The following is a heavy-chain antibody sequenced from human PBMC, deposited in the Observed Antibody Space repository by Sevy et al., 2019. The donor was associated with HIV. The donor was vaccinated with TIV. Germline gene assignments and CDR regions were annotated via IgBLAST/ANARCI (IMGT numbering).Heavy chain of an antibody. CDR2: ISPNGATS. D-gene: IGHD6-19*01. J-gene: IGHJ4*02. V-gene: IGHV3-23*01. Sequence: GGSQRLSCEVSGFTFGYFAMSWVRHAPGKGLEWVSGISPNGATSHYAASVRGRFTISRDNSKNRMYLQMSSLRAEDTAQYYCAKDTSGWYDALDQWGQGTLVTVSS. CDR1: GFTFGYFA. CDR3: AKDTSGWYDALDQ.